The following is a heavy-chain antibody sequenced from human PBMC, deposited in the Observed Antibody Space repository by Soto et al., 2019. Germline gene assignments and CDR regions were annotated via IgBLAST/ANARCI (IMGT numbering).Heavy chain of an antibody. Sequence: QVQLVQSGAEVKKPGSSVKVSCKASGGTFSSYAISWVRQAPGQGLEWMGGIIPIFGTANYAQKFKGRVTITADESTSTAYMELSSLRSDDKAVYYCGVGGATTYTRYYFDYWGQGTLVTVSS. CDR2: IIPIFGTA. V-gene: IGHV1-69*12. CDR3: GVGGATTYTRYYFDY. CDR1: GGTFSSYA. J-gene: IGHJ4*02. D-gene: IGHD1-26*01.